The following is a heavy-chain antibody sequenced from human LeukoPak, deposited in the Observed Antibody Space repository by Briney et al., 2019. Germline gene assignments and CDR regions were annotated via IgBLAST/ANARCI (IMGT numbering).Heavy chain of an antibody. CDR1: GGSFSSYY. Sequence: SETLSLTCTASGGSFSSYYLSWIRQPAGKGLEWIGRIYTGGSTNYNPSLKGRVIISVDKSKSQYSLKLSSVPAADTAVYYCARGRLGSGYDFRWFDPWGQGTLVTVSS. V-gene: IGHV4-4*07. CDR3: ARGRLGSGYDFRWFDP. CDR2: IYTGGST. D-gene: IGHD5-12*01. J-gene: IGHJ5*02.